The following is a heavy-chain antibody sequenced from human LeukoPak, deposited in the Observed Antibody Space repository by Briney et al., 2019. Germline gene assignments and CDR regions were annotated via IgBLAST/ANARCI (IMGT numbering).Heavy chain of an antibody. V-gene: IGHV3-48*04. D-gene: IGHD2/OR15-2a*01. Sequence: PGRSLRLSCAASGFTFSRYSMNWVRQAPGKGLEWVSYISSSGSTIYYADSVKGRFTISRDNAKNSLYLQMNSLRAEDTAVYYCAKGRDFFLDYWGQGTLVSVSS. CDR3: AKGRDFFLDY. CDR1: GFTFSRYS. CDR2: ISSSGSTI. J-gene: IGHJ4*02.